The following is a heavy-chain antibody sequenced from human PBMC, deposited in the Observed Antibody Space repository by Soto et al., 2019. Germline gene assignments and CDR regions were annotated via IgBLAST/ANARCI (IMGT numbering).Heavy chain of an antibody. V-gene: IGHV4-31*03. Sequence: QVQLQESGPGLVKPSQTLSLTCTVSGGSISSGGHYWSWIRQHPGKGLEWIGYIYYSGSTNYNPSLKSRVTISLATSKNQFYMKLSSGTAAVTAVYYCARDQLLWFGEISHCYYGMDVWGQGTTVTVSS. D-gene: IGHD3-10*01. J-gene: IGHJ6*02. CDR3: ARDQLLWFGEISHCYYGMDV. CDR2: IYYSGST. CDR1: GGSISSGGHY.